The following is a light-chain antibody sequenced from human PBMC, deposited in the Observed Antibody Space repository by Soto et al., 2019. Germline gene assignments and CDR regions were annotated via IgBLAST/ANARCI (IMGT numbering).Light chain of an antibody. J-gene: IGLJ3*02. Sequence: QSVLTQPPSVSAAPGQTVTISCSGSNSNIGKNFVSWYKQLPGTAPKLLIFEDSKRLSGISDRFSGSKSGTSATLGITGLQTGDEADFYCGSWDSSLSRVVFGGGTKLTAL. CDR1: NSNIGKNF. V-gene: IGLV1-51*01. CDR2: EDS. CDR3: GSWDSSLSRVV.